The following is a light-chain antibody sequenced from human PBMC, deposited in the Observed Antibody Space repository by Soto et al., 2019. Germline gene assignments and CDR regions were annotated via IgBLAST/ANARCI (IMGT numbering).Light chain of an antibody. CDR2: GAS. V-gene: IGKV1-27*01. CDR3: QNYNRAPWT. J-gene: IGKJ1*01. CDR1: ENISNY. Sequence: DIQMTQSPSSLSASVGDRVTITCRASENISNYLAGYQQKPGKVPKLLIYGASTLQSGVPSRFSGSGSGTDFTLTISSPQTEDVATYYCQNYNRAPWTFGQGTKVESK.